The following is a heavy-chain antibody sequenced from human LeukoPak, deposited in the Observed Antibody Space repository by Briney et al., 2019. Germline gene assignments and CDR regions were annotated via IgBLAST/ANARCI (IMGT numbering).Heavy chain of an antibody. CDR2: IYYTGST. D-gene: IGHD6-13*01. J-gene: IGHJ4*02. CDR1: GGSISSYY. CDR3: ARVPCIHSSSWYFDY. Sequence: SETLSLTCTVSGGSISSYYWSWVRQPPGKGLEWIGYIYYTGSTNYNPSLKSRVTISVDTSKNQFSLKLSSVTAADTAVYYCARVPCIHSSSWYFDYWGQGTLVTVSS. V-gene: IGHV4-59*01.